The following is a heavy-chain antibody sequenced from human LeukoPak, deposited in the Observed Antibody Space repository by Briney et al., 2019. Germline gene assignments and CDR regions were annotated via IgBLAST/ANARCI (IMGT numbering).Heavy chain of an antibody. Sequence: ASVKLSCKASGYSFTSYYMHWVRQAPGQGLEWMGIINPSGGSTSYAQKFQGRVTMTRDTSTSTVYMDPSSLRSEDTAVYYCAREKAVAGTLEPDYWGQGTLVTVSS. CDR3: AREKAVAGTLEPDY. V-gene: IGHV1-46*01. J-gene: IGHJ4*02. CDR1: GYSFTSYY. CDR2: INPSGGST. D-gene: IGHD6-19*01.